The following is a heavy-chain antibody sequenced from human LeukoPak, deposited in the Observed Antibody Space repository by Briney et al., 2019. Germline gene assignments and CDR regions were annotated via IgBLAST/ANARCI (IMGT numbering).Heavy chain of an antibody. CDR1: GYTFTGYH. V-gene: IGHV1-2*02. J-gene: IGHJ4*02. CDR2: INPNSGGT. CDR3: ARATGGYYDYFDY. D-gene: IGHD3-22*01. Sequence: ASVKVSCKASGYTFTGYHVHWVRQAPGQGLEWMGWINPNSGGTNYAQKFQGRVTMTRDTSISTAYMELSRLTSDDTAVYYCARATGGYYDYFDYWGQGTLVTVSS.